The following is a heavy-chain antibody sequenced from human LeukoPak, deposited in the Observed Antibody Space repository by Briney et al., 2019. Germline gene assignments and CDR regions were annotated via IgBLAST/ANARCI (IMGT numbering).Heavy chain of an antibody. CDR2: ISTDGSST. Sequence: PGGSLRLSCAASGFTFSSYWTHWVRQAPGKGLVWVSRISTDGSSTNSADSVKGRFTISRDNAKNMLYLQMNSLRAEDTAVYYCVREHSSLSGRAFDIWGQGTMVTVS. J-gene: IGHJ3*02. D-gene: IGHD6-6*01. V-gene: IGHV3-74*01. CDR3: VREHSSLSGRAFDI. CDR1: GFTFSSYW.